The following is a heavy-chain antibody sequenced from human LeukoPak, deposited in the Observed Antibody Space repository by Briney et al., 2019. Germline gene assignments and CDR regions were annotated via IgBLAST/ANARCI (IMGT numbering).Heavy chain of an antibody. Sequence: GGSLRLSCAASGFTFSVFAMSWIRQAPGKGLEWVSSISRSGESTFYADSVGGRFTISRDNSKNTVSLQMESLRAEDTALYYCAKDYAVGSIDYWGQGTLVTVSS. J-gene: IGHJ4*02. V-gene: IGHV3-23*01. CDR2: ISRSGEST. CDR1: GFTFSVFA. D-gene: IGHD3-16*01. CDR3: AKDYAVGSIDY.